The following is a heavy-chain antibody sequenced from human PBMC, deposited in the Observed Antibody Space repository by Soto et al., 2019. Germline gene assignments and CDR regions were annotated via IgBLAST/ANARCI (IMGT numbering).Heavy chain of an antibody. CDR3: APTQVLRYFDWLLPTGFDP. CDR1: GFSLSTSGVG. J-gene: IGHJ5*02. Sequence: SGPTLVNPTQTLTLTCTLSGFSLSTSGVGVGWIRQPPGKALEWLALIYWNDDKRYSPSLKSRLTITKDTSKNQVVLTMTNMDPVDTATYYCAPTQVLRYFDWLLPTGFDPWGQGTLVTVSS. V-gene: IGHV2-5*01. D-gene: IGHD3-9*01. CDR2: IYWNDDK.